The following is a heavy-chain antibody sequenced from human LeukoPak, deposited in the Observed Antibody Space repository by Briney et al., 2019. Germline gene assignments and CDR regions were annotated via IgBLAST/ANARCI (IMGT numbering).Heavy chain of an antibody. CDR2: ISSSSSYI. J-gene: IGHJ6*03. V-gene: IGHV3-21*01. D-gene: IGHD6-19*01. CDR3: ARSSGWYHRGPDYYYYYMDV. Sequence: KAGGSLRLSCAASGFTFSSYSMNWVRQAPGKGLEWVSSISSSSSYIYYADSVKSRFTISRDNAKNSLYLQMNSLRAEDTAVYYCARSSGWYHRGPDYYYYYMDVWGKGTTVTVS. CDR1: GFTFSSYS.